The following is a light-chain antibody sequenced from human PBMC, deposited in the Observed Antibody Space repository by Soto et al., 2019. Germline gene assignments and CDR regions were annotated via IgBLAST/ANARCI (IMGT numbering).Light chain of an antibody. CDR1: QSVGSD. V-gene: IGKV3-11*01. Sequence: EIVMTQSPATLSVSPGARATLSCRASQSVGSDLVWYQQKPGQAPRLLIYDASNRATGIPARFSGSGSGTDFTLTISSLEPEDFAVYYCQQRSNWPLLTFGGGTKVDIK. CDR3: QQRSNWPLLT. CDR2: DAS. J-gene: IGKJ4*01.